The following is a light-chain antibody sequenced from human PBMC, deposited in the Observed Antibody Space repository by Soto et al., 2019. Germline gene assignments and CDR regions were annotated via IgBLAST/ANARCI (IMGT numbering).Light chain of an antibody. V-gene: IGLV1-44*01. Sequence: QSVLTQPPSASGTPGQRVTISCSGSSSNIGSNTVNWYQQLPGTAPKLLIYSNNQRPSGVPDRCSGSKSGTSASLAISGLQSEDEADYYCAAWDASLKGVVFGGGTKLTVL. J-gene: IGLJ2*01. CDR3: AAWDASLKGVV. CDR2: SNN. CDR1: SSNIGSNT.